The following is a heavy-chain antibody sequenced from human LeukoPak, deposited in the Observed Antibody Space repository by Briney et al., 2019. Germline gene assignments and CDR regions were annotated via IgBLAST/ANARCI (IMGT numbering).Heavy chain of an antibody. J-gene: IGHJ6*02. Sequence: GGSLRLSCAASGFTFSNYAMSWVRQAPGKGLEWVSAISNSGGGTYYADSVRGRFTISRDNSKNTLYLQMNSLRAEDTAVYYCSRFRYSSSWDGMDVWGQGTTVTVSS. V-gene: IGHV3-23*01. CDR3: SRFRYSSSWDGMDV. D-gene: IGHD6-13*01. CDR2: ISNSGGGT. CDR1: GFTFSNYA.